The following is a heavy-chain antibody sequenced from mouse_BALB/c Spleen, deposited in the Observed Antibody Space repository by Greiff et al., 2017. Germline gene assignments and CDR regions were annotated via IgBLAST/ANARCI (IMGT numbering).Heavy chain of an antibody. CDR3: GSSGGGMIPYAMDY. CDR1: GYTFTSYW. D-gene: IGHD2-4*01. Sequence: QVQLQQSGAELARPGASVKLSCKASGYTFTSYWMQWVKQRPGQGLEWIGAIYPGDGDTRYTQKFKGKATLTAEKSSSTAYMQLSSLASEDSAVYYGGSSGGGMIPYAMDYWGQGTSVTVSS. V-gene: IGHV1-87*01. J-gene: IGHJ4*01. CDR2: IYPGDGDT.